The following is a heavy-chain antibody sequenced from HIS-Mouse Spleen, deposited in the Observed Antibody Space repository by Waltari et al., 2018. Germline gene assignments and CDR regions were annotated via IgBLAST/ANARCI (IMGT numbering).Heavy chain of an antibody. V-gene: IGHV4-4*07. D-gene: IGHD6-13*01. CDR2: IYTSGST. CDR3: AREMYSSSWYWFDP. CDR1: GGSISSYY. Sequence: QVQLQESGPGLVKPSETLSLTCTVSGGSISSYYWSWIRQPAGKGLEWIGRIYTSGSTNYNPSLKSRVTMSVDTSKNQFSLKLSSVTAADTAVYYCAREMYSSSWYWFDPWGQGTLVTVSS. J-gene: IGHJ5*02.